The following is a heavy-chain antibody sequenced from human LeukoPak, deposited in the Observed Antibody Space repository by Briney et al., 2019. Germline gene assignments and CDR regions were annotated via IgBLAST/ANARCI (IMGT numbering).Heavy chain of an antibody. CDR1: GFTFSYYW. V-gene: IGHV3-74*01. J-gene: IGHJ3*02. D-gene: IGHD1-1*01. CDR3: ARENAHVFDI. Sequence: GGSLRLSCAASGFTFSYYWMHWVRQAPGKGLVWVSGINSDGSSTRYADSVKGRFTISRDNAKNTLYLQMNSLRAEDTAVYYCARENAHVFDIWGRGTMVTVSS. CDR2: INSDGSST.